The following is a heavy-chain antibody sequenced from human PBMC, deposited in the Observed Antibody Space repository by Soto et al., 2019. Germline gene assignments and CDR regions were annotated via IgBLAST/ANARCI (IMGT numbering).Heavy chain of an antibody. J-gene: IGHJ5*02. CDR1: GFSLSNARMG. CDR2: IFSNDEK. V-gene: IGHV2-26*01. D-gene: IGHD3-10*01. CDR3: ARIGRYGSGSDRWFDP. Sequence: QVTLKESGPVLVKPTETLTLTCTVSGFSLSNARMGVSWIRQPPGKALEWLAHIFSNDEKSYSTSLKSRLTISKETSKSQVVLTMTNMDPVDTATYYCARIGRYGSGSDRWFDPWGQGTLVTVSS.